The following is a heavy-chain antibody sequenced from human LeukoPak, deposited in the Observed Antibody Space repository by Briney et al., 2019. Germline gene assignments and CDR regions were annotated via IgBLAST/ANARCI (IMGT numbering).Heavy chain of an antibody. J-gene: IGHJ4*02. D-gene: IGHD3-10*01. CDR1: GFISSSYW. V-gene: IGHV3-74*01. CDR2: ISSDGSST. CDR3: ARLGSGSTLDC. Sequence: GGSLRLSCAASGFISSSYWMHWVRQAPGKGLVWVSRISSDGSSTIYADSVKGRFTISRDNAKNTLYLQMNSLRAEDTAVYYCARLGSGSTLDCWGQGILVTVSS.